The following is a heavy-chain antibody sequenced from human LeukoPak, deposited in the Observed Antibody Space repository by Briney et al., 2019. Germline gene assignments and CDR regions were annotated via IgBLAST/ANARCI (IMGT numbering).Heavy chain of an antibody. CDR1: GFTFAIFA. V-gene: IGHV3-23*01. CDR2: IFGIGCSP. J-gene: IGHJ4*02. CDR3: GKTTTGYRSRQKPAWPVDD. D-gene: IGHD5-18*01. Sequence: RGSLRLSSEASGFTFAIFATYWVCAAPGAGLEWLAGIFGIGCSPHYADPAKGRFAISRDNSKNTVNLQIISLRGEGTAVYYCGKTTTGYRSRQKPAWPVDDWGQGTPVTVSS.